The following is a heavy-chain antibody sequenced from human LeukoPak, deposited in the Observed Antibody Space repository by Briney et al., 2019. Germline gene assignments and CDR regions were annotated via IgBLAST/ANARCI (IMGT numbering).Heavy chain of an antibody. J-gene: IGHJ6*02. CDR1: GFTLSNYA. V-gene: IGHV3-30*18. CDR3: AKDVVVVAAVYYYGMDV. CDR2: ISYDGSNK. Sequence: GGSLRLSCAASGFTLSNYATHWVRQAPGKGLEWVAVISYDGSNKYYVDSVKGRFTISRDNSKNTLYLQMNSLRAEDTAVYYCAKDVVVVAAVYYYGMDVWGQGTTVTVSS. D-gene: IGHD2-15*01.